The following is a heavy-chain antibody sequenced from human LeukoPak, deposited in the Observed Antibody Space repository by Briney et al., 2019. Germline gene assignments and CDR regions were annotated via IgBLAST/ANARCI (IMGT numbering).Heavy chain of an antibody. D-gene: IGHD4-17*01. CDR1: GFTFDDYG. CDR2: ISGSGGST. CDR3: AKDRGEVVYGEGFDY. Sequence: GGSLRLSCAASGFTFDDYGMSWVRQAPGKGLEWVSAISGSGGSTYYADSVKGRFTISRDNSKNTLYLQMNSLRAEDTAVYYCAKDRGEVVYGEGFDYWGQGTLVTVSS. J-gene: IGHJ4*02. V-gene: IGHV3-23*01.